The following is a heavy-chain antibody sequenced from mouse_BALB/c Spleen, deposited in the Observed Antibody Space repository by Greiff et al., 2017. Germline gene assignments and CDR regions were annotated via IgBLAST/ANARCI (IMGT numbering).Heavy chain of an antibody. D-gene: IGHD1-2*01. CDR3: TIDYYGYGYFDY. CDR1: GYTFTSYW. Sequence: VQLQQSGAELAKPGASVKMSCKASGYTFTSYWMHWVKQRPGQGLEWIGYINPSTGYTEYNQKFKDKATLTADKSSSTAYMQLSSLTSEDSAVYYCTIDYYGYGYFDYWGQGTTLTVSS. V-gene: IGHV1-7*01. CDR2: INPSTGYT. J-gene: IGHJ2*01.